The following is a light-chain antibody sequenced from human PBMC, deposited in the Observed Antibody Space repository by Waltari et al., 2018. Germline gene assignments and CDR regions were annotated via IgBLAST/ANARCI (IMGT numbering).Light chain of an antibody. CDR3: SSYAGSNNFVV. J-gene: IGLJ2*01. V-gene: IGLV2-8*01. CDR1: SSDVGGYNY. CDR2: EVS. Sequence: QSALTQPPSASGSPGQSVTISCTGTSSDVGGYNYFSWYQQHPGRAPKLVIYEVSKRPSGVPDRFSGSKSGNTASLTVSGLQAEDEADFYCSSYAGSNNFVVFGGGTKLTVL.